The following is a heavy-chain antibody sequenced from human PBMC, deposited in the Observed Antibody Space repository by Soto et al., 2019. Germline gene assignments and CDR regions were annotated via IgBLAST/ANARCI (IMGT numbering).Heavy chain of an antibody. V-gene: IGHV5-51*01. D-gene: IGHD6-13*01. J-gene: IGHJ1*01. CDR3: ARHGSSSWYFQH. CDR1: GHSFTTYW. Sequence: GESLKISCKGSGHSFTTYWIGWVRQMPGKGLEWMGIIYPGDSDTRYSPSFQRQVTISADKSISTAYLQWSSLQASDTAMYYCARHGSSSWYFQHWGQGTSVTVSS. CDR2: IYPGDSDT.